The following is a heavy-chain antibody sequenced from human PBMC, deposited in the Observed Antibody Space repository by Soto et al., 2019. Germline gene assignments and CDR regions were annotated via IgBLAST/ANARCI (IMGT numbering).Heavy chain of an antibody. V-gene: IGHV3-21*01. CDR1: GFSFSSYS. D-gene: IGHD3-22*01. J-gene: IGHJ4*02. Sequence: GGSLRLSCAASGFSFSSYSMNWVRQAPGKGLEWVSSISSSSTYIYYADSVKGRFTISRDDAKNSLFLQMSSLRVEDTAVYYCARGGDTSGSWPRYWGQGTLVTVSS. CDR3: ARGGDTSGSWPRY. CDR2: ISSSSTYI.